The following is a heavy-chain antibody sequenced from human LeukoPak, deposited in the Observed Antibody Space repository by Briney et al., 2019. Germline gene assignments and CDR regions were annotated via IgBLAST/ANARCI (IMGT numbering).Heavy chain of an antibody. CDR3: AGGAALGYCSSTSCYTPYYYYMDV. Sequence: PSQTLSLTCSVSGGSISSYYWSWIRQPPGKGLEWIGYIYYSGSTNYNPSLKSRVTISVDTSKNQFSLKLSSVTAADTAVYYCAGGAALGYCSSTSCYTPYYYYMDVWGKGTTVTVSS. CDR1: GGSISSYY. CDR2: IYYSGST. J-gene: IGHJ6*03. D-gene: IGHD2-2*02. V-gene: IGHV4-59*01.